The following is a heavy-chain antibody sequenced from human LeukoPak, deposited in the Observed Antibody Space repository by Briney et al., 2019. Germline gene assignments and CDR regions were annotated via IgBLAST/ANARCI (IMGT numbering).Heavy chain of an antibody. D-gene: IGHD5-12*01. Sequence: GGSLRLSCAASGFTFGSYWMSWVRQAPGKGLEWVANIKQDGSEKYYVDSVKGRFTISRDNAENSLSLQMNSLRAEDTAVYYCAKAVDIVATGLDYWGQGTLVTVSS. J-gene: IGHJ4*02. CDR1: GFTFGSYW. CDR3: AKAVDIVATGLDY. V-gene: IGHV3-7*03. CDR2: IKQDGSEK.